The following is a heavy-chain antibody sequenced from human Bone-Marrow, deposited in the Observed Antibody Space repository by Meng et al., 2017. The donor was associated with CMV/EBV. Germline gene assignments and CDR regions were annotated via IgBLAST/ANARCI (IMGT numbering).Heavy chain of an antibody. Sequence: SGGYYGSWIRQHPGKGLEWIGYIYYSGSTYYNPSLKSRVTISVDTSKNQFSLKLSSVTAADTAVYYCARDRVQGVVIAAIRQSPFDYWGQGTLVTVSS. J-gene: IGHJ4*02. V-gene: IGHV4-31*02. CDR1: SGGYY. CDR2: IYYSGST. D-gene: IGHD2-15*01. CDR3: ARDRVQGVVIAAIRQSPFDY.